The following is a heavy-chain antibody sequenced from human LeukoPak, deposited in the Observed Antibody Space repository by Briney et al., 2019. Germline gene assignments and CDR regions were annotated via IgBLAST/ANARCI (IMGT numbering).Heavy chain of an antibody. CDR2: INPNSGGT. J-gene: IGHJ5*02. CDR3: ARGSLRSSNNPLYWFDP. CDR1: GYTFTGYY. D-gene: IGHD6-13*01. V-gene: IGHV1-2*04. Sequence: GASVKASCKASGYTFTGYYIHWVRQAPGQGLEWMGWINPNSGGTNYAQKFQGWVTMTRDTSISTAYMELSRLRSDDTAVYYCARGSLRSSNNPLYWFDPWGQGTLVTVSS.